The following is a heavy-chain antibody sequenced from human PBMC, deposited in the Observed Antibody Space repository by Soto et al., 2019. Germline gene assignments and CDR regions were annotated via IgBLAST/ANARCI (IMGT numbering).Heavy chain of an antibody. J-gene: IGHJ6*02. CDR2: IRSKAYGGTT. CDR1: GFTFGDYA. CDR3: TRFYDFWSGEPYYYYGMDV. D-gene: IGHD3-3*01. Sequence: PGGSLRLSCTASGFTFGDYAMSWVRQAPGKGLEWVGFIRSKAYGGTTEYAASVKGRFTISRDDSKGIAYLQMNSLKTEDTAVYYCTRFYDFWSGEPYYYYGMDVWGQGTTVTVSS. V-gene: IGHV3-49*04.